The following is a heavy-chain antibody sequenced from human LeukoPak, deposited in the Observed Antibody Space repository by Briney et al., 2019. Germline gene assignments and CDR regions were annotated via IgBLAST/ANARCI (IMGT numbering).Heavy chain of an antibody. CDR3: ARDRTSSGWYRGMDV. J-gene: IGHJ6*02. D-gene: IGHD6-19*01. V-gene: IGHV1-18*01. CDR1: GYTFASYG. Sequence: ASVKVSCKASGYTFASYGTSWVRQTPGQGLEWMGWISAYNGNTNYAQKLQGRVTMTTDTSTSTAYMELRSLRSDDTAVYYCARDRTSSGWYRGMDVWGQGTTVTVSS. CDR2: ISAYNGNT.